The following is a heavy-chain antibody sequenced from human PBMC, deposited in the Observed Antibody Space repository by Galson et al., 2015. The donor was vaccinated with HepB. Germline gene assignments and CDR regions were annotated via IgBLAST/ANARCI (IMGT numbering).Heavy chain of an antibody. CDR2: INSSSSYI. CDR1: GFTFSTYN. V-gene: IGHV3-21*01. Sequence: SLRLSCAASGFTFSTYNMNWVRQAPGKGLEWVSSINSSSSYIYYADSVKGRFTISRDTAKNSLYLKMNSLRAEDTAVYYSARVRGNNRFAPWGQGTLVTVSS. CDR3: ARVRGNNRFAP. J-gene: IGHJ5*02.